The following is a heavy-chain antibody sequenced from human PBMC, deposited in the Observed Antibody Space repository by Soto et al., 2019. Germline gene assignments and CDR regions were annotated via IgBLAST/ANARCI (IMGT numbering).Heavy chain of an antibody. V-gene: IGHV4-30-2*01. CDR3: ARDQLEGNWFDP. J-gene: IGHJ5*02. Sequence: QLQLQESGSGLVKPSQTLSLTCAVSGGSISSGGYSWNWIRQPPGKGLEWIGYIYHSGSTYYNPSLKSRVIISVDKSKNQFSLKLTSVTAADTAVYYCARDQLEGNWFDPWGQRTLVTVSS. CDR1: GGSISSGGYS. CDR2: IYHSGST. D-gene: IGHD1-1*01.